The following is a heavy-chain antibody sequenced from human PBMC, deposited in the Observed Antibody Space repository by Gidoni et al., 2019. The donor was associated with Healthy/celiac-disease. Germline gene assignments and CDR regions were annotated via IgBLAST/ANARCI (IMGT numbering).Heavy chain of an antibody. CDR3: AKKNKFNFDY. V-gene: IGHV3-30*18. J-gene: IGHJ4*02. CDR1: GFTFSSYG. Sequence: QVQLVESGGGVVQPGRSLRLSCAASGFTFSSYGMHWVRQAPGKGLEWVAVISYDGSNKYYADSVKGRFTISRDNSKNTLYLQMNSLRAEDTAVYYCAKKNKFNFDYWGQGTLVTVSS. CDR2: ISYDGSNK.